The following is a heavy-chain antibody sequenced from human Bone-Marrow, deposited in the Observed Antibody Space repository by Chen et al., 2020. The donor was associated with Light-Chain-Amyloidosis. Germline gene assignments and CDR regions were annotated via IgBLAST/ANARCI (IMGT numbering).Heavy chain of an antibody. CDR1: GFTFSSYE. J-gene: IGHJ4*02. CDR3: ARGPIAAAFVGYFDY. V-gene: IGHV3-48*03. CDR2: ISSSGSTI. D-gene: IGHD6-13*01. Sequence: EVQLVESGGGLVQPGGSLRLSCAASGFTFSSYEMNWVRQAPGKGLEWVSYISSSGSTIYYADSVKGRFTISRDNAKNSLYLHMNSLRAEDTAVYYCARGPIAAAFVGYFDYWGQGTLVTVSS.